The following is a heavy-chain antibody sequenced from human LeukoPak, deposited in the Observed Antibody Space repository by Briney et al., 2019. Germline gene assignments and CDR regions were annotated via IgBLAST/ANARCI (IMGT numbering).Heavy chain of an antibody. V-gene: IGHV6-1*01. Sequence: KASQTLSLTCAISGDSVSNNNVAWNWIRQSPSRGLEWLGRTYYRSKWYNDYAVSVKSRITINPDTSKNQFSLQLNSVTPEDTAVYYCARHFWSANSWFDPWGQGTLVTVSS. CDR2: TYYRSKWYN. CDR3: ARHFWSANSWFDP. D-gene: IGHD3-3*02. J-gene: IGHJ5*02. CDR1: GDSVSNNNVA.